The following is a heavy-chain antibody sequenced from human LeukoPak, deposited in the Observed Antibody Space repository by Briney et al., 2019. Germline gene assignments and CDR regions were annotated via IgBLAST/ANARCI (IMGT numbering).Heavy chain of an antibody. CDR1: GGSFSGYY. CDR3: ARTGRITIFGVVITYYYYYYMDV. J-gene: IGHJ6*03. D-gene: IGHD3-3*01. V-gene: IGHV4-34*01. CDR2: INHSGST. Sequence: SETLSLTCAVYGGSFSGYYWSWIRQPPGKGLEWIGEINHSGSTNYNPSLKSRVTISVDTSKNQFSLKLSSVTAADTAVYYCARTGRITIFGVVITYYYYYYMDVWGKGTTVTVSS.